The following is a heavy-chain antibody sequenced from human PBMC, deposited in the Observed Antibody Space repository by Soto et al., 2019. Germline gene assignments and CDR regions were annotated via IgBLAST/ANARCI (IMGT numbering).Heavy chain of an antibody. CDR3: ARVGPRNYYDSSGYCYYFDY. CDR2: IYYIGST. D-gene: IGHD3-22*01. V-gene: IGHV4-31*03. J-gene: IGHJ4*02. CDR1: GGSISSGGYY. Sequence: SETLSLTCTVSGGSISSGGYYWSWIRQHPGKGLEWIGYIYYIGSTYYNPSLKSRVTISVDTSKNQFSLKLSSVTAADTAVYYCARVGPRNYYDSSGYCYYFDYWGQGTLVTVSS.